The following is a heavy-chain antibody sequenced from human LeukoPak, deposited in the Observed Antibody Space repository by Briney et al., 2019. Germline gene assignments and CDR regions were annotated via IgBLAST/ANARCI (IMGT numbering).Heavy chain of an antibody. CDR2: VYYSGGT. D-gene: IGHD3-22*01. J-gene: IGHJ4*02. V-gene: IGHV4-59*01. CDR1: GGSISSYY. Sequence: SETLSLTCTVSGGSISSYYWSWIRQPPGKGLEWIGYVYYSGGTNYNPSLKSRVTISVDTSKNQFSLKLSSVTTADTAVYYCASTYYYDTSAFLPFGYWGQGTLVTVSS. CDR3: ASTYYYDTSAFLPFGY.